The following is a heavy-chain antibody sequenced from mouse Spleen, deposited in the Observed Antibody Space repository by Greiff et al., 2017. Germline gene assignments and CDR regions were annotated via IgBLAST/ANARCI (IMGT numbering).Heavy chain of an antibody. D-gene: IGHD1-2*01. CDR2: IDPENGDT. CDR1: GFNIKDYY. CDR3: NACYGYPYYYAMDY. V-gene: IGHV14-4*02. J-gene: IGHJ4*01. Sequence: EVQLQQSGAELVRSGASVKLSCTASGFNIKDYYMHWVKQRPEQGLEWIGWIDPENGDTEYAPKFQGKATMTADTSSNTAYLQLSSLTSEDTAVYYCNACYGYPYYYAMDYWGQGTSVTVSS.